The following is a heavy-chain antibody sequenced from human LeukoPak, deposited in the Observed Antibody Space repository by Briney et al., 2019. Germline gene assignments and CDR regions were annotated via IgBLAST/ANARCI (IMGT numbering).Heavy chain of an antibody. Sequence: SETLSLTCAVYGGSFRGYYWSWIRHPPGKGLEWIGEINHSGSTNYNPSLKSRVTISVDTSKNQFSLKLSSVTAADTAVYYCARGRSWSGYSYWGQGTLVTVSS. V-gene: IGHV4-34*01. D-gene: IGHD3-3*01. J-gene: IGHJ4*02. CDR3: ARGRSWSGYSY. CDR1: GGSFRGYY. CDR2: INHSGST.